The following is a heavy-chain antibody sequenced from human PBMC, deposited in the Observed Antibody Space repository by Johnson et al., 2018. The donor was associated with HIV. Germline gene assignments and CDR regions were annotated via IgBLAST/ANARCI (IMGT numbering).Heavy chain of an antibody. CDR1: GFTFSSYG. V-gene: IGHV3-30*03. J-gene: IGHJ3*02. D-gene: IGHD2-2*01. Sequence: QVQLVESGGGVVQPGRSLRLSCAASGFTFSSYGMHWVRQAPGKGLEWAAVLSYDGCNTYYADAVQGRFTISHDHAKNTLYLQMNSLRAEDTAVYYCAPPRSEYQPDDAFDIWGQGTMVTVSS. CDR2: LSYDGCNT. CDR3: APPRSEYQPDDAFDI.